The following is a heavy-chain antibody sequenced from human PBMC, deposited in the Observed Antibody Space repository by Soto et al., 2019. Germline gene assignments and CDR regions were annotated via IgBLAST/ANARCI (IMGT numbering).Heavy chain of an antibody. CDR1: GYTFTGYF. CDR3: ARGGGTILAPLP. J-gene: IGHJ5*02. Sequence: QVHLMQSGAEMKKPGASVKVSCKASGYTFTGYFMHWVRQAPGQGLEWMGWINTNSGATKYAHKFEGRDTMTSDTSISTAYMELSGLTSDDTAVYFCARGGGTILAPLPWGQGTLVTVAS. D-gene: IGHD3-3*01. V-gene: IGHV1-2*02. CDR2: INTNSGAT.